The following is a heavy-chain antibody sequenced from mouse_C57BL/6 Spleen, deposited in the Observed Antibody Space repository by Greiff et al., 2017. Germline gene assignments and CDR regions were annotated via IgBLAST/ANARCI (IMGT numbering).Heavy chain of an antibody. Sequence: QVQLQQSGAELVRPGASVKMSCKASGYTFTSYSMHWVKQRPGQGLEWIGYINPSSGYTKYNQKFKDKATLTVDKSSSTAYMQLSSLTSEDSAVYYCGREATVVATPFDDWGKGTTLTVSS. J-gene: IGHJ2*01. CDR2: INPSSGYT. CDR1: GYTFTSYS. V-gene: IGHV1-4*01. D-gene: IGHD1-1*01. CDR3: GREATVVATPFDD.